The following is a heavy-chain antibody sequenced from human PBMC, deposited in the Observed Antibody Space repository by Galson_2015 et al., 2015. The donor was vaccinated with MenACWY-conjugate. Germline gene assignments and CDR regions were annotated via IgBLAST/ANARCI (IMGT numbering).Heavy chain of an antibody. CDR3: ARASTGLSSRFLDV. J-gene: IGHJ6*02. Sequence: LVKVSCKASGYTFSDSGVTWVRQAPGQGLEWMGWISASTGNTNYEQKFYGRVTMTTDTSTNTAFMELRSLRSDDTAVYFCARASTGLSSRFLDVWGQGTTVTVS. CDR1: GYTFSDSG. D-gene: IGHD3-16*01. CDR2: ISASTGNT. V-gene: IGHV1-18*01.